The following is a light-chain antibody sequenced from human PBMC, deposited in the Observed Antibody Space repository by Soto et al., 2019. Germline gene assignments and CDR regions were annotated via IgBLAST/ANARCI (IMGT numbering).Light chain of an antibody. CDR2: AVT. V-gene: IGLV2-11*01. J-gene: IGLJ1*01. Sequence: SGLHQPRPVSGSPGEAVTLSCTGTSSDVGGYNYVSWYQQHPGKAPKLMIYAVTKRPSGVPDRFSGSKSGNTASLTISGLQTEDEADYYCCSYAGTYVFGNGNRV. CDR1: SSDVGGYNY. CDR3: CSYAGTYV.